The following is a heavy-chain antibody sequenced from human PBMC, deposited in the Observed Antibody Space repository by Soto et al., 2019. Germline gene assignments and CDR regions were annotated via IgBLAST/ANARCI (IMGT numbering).Heavy chain of an antibody. CDR2: MRGSGGST. V-gene: IGHV3-23*01. J-gene: IGHJ4*02. Sequence: GGYLRLCCAASGVTFSSYAMSWVRLAPGKGLEWVSAMRGSGGSTYYADSVKGRFTISRDNSKNTLYLQMNSLRAEDTAVYYFAKVSGPRSQQWLVKDYFDYWGQGT. CDR3: AKVSGPRSQQWLVKDYFDY. D-gene: IGHD6-19*01. CDR1: GVTFSSYA.